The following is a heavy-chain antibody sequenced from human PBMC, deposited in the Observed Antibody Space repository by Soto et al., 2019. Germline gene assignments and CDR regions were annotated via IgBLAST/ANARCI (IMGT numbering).Heavy chain of an antibody. CDR3: VSWVYAHFDS. V-gene: IGHV3-23*01. CDR1: IFTSGYHA. CDR2: ISSNGENT. Sequence: VGSLRLSCASSIFTSGYHAMNWVRHSPGKGLEWVSTISSNGENTHYADSVKGRFIISSDNSSNTVALQMNSLRVEDTAIYYCVSWVYAHFDSWGQGTLVTVSS. J-gene: IGHJ4*01. D-gene: IGHD6-13*01.